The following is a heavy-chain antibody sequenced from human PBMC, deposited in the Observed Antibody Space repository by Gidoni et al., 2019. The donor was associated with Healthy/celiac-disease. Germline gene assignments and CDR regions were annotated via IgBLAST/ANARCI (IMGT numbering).Heavy chain of an antibody. CDR1: GGSFSGYY. J-gene: IGHJ4*02. CDR2: INHSGRT. CDR3: ARDYYGDYFDY. D-gene: IGHD4-17*01. Sequence: QVQLQQCGAGLLKPSATLSLTCAVYGGSFSGYYWSWIRQPPGKGLEWIGEINHSGRTNYNPSLKSRVTRSVDTSKNQFSLKLSSVTAADTAVYYCARDYYGDYFDYWGQGTLVTVSS. V-gene: IGHV4-34*01.